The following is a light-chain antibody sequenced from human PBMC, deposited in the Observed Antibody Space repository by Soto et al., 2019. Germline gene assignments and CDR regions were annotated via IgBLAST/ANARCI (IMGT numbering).Light chain of an antibody. J-gene: IGLJ2*01. Sequence: QSALTQPRSVSGSPGQSVTFSCTRSSSDAGGYNYVSWYQQHPGKAPKLMIYDVSKRPSGVPDRFSGSRSGNTASLTISGLQAEDEADYYCCSYAGSYTVVFGGGTKVTVL. CDR2: DVS. CDR1: SSDAGGYNY. V-gene: IGLV2-11*01. CDR3: CSYAGSYTVV.